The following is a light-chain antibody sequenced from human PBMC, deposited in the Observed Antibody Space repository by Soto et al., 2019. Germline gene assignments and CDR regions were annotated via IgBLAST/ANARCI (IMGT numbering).Light chain of an antibody. Sequence: EIVMTQSPATLSVSPGERATISCRASQGIGINLAWYQHKPGQAPRLLFYGASTRATGLPARFSGSGSGTEFTLTISSLQSEDFAIYYCQHYNDWPTFGQGTKVDIK. V-gene: IGKV3-15*01. CDR2: GAS. CDR3: QHYNDWPT. J-gene: IGKJ1*01. CDR1: QGIGIN.